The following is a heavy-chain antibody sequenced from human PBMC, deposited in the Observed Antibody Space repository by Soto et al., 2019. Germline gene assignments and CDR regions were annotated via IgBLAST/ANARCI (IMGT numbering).Heavy chain of an antibody. CDR3: AKRVPYYFDF. Sequence: EVQLLESGGGLVQPGGSLRLSCAASGFIFSSFAMSWVRQTPGKGLEWVSTISTSGGGTYYADSVKGRFTISRDKSKNTLYLQMNSLRVEDTAVYYCAKRVPYYFDFWGQGTLVTVSS. V-gene: IGHV3-23*01. J-gene: IGHJ4*02. CDR2: ISTSGGGT. CDR1: GFIFSSFA.